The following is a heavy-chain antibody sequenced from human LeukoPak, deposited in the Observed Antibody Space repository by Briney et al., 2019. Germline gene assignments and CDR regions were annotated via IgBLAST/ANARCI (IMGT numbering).Heavy chain of an antibody. CDR3: AKTINWQFDY. CDR2: ISGSGGST. J-gene: IGHJ4*02. V-gene: IGHV3-23*01. CDR1: GFTVSNAW. Sequence: GGSLRLSCAASGFTVSNAWMSWVRQAPGKGLEWVSAISGSGGSTSYADSVKGRFTISRDNSKNTLSLQMNSLRAEDTAVYYCAKTINWQFDYWGQGTLVTVSS. D-gene: IGHD1-1*01.